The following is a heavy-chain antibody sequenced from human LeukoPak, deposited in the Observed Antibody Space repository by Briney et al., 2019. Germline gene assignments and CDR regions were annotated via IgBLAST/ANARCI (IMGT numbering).Heavy chain of an antibody. Sequence: PSETLSLTGTVSGGSISSGSYYWSWIRQPAGKGLEWIGRIYTSGSTNYNPSLKSRVTISVDTSKNQFSLKLSSVTAADTAVYYCARVNYDILTGYYAVLHAFDIWGQGTMVTVSS. D-gene: IGHD3-9*01. CDR2: IYTSGST. J-gene: IGHJ3*02. CDR1: GGSISSGSYY. V-gene: IGHV4-61*02. CDR3: ARVNYDILTGYYAVLHAFDI.